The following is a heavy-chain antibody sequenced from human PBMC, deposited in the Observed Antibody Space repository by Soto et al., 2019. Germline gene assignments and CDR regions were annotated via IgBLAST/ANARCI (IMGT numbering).Heavy chain of an antibody. J-gene: IGHJ6*02. CDR2: IVVGSGNT. CDR3: AADKDYDFWSGYPTDGKDV. D-gene: IGHD3-3*01. CDR1: GFTFTSSA. Sequence: SVKVSCKASGFTFTSSAVQWVRQARGQRPEWIGWIVVGSGNTNYAQKFQERVTITRDMSTNTAYMELSSLRSEDTAVYYCAADKDYDFWSGYPTDGKDVWGQGTTVTVSS. V-gene: IGHV1-58*01.